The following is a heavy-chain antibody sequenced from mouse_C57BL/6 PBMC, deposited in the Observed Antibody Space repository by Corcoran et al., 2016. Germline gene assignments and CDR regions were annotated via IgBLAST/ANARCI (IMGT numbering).Heavy chain of an antibody. Sequence: EDQLQQSVAELVRPGASVKLSCTASGFNIKNTNMHWVKQRPEQGLEWIGRIDPANGNTKYAPKFQGKATTTADTSSNTAYLQLSSLTSEDTAINYCASYYGSSYVTFAYWGQGTLVTVSA. CDR1: GFNIKNTN. CDR3: ASYYGSSYVTFAY. V-gene: IGHV14-3*01. D-gene: IGHD1-1*01. J-gene: IGHJ3*01. CDR2: IDPANGNT.